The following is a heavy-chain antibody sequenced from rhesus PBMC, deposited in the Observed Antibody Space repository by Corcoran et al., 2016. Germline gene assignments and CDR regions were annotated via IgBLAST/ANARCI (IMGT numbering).Heavy chain of an antibody. CDR3: ARRYSSWSTAYFDY. Sequence: QVQLQESGPGLVKPSETLSLTCAVSGYSISSGYYWGWIRQPPGKGLEYIGYISGSSGSTYYNPSLKIRVTISKDTSKNQFSLKLSSVTAADTAVYYCARRYSSWSTAYFDYWGQGVLVTVSS. CDR1: GYSISSGYY. CDR2: ISGSSGST. V-gene: IGHV4-99*01. D-gene: IGHD6-13*01. J-gene: IGHJ4*01.